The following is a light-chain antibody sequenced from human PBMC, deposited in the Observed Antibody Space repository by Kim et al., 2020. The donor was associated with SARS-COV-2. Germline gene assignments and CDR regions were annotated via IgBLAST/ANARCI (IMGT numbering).Light chain of an antibody. J-gene: IGLJ1*01. V-gene: IGLV2-14*03. CDR3: SSFTYTSTPS. CDR1: SSDVGGYDY. CDR2: DVY. Sequence: QSALTQPASVSGSPGQSITISYTGTSSDVGGYDYVSWYQQHPGKAPKLMIYDVYNRPSGVSTRFSGSKSGNTASLTISGLQPEDEADYYCSSFTYTSTPSFGPGTKVTVL.